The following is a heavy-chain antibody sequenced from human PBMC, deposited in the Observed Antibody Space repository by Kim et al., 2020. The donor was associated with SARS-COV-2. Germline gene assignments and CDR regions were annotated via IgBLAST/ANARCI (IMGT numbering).Heavy chain of an antibody. J-gene: IGHJ4*02. CDR2: MNPNSGNT. V-gene: IGHV1-8*01. CDR3: ARDLSTSWARARSGY. D-gene: IGHD6-13*01. Sequence: ASVKVSCKASGYTFTNNDISWVRQAPGQGPEWMGWMNPNSGNTGYAQKFQGRVTMTRNSSISTAYLELSGLTSEDTAVYYCARDLSTSWARARSGYWGQGTQVTVST. CDR1: GYTFTNND.